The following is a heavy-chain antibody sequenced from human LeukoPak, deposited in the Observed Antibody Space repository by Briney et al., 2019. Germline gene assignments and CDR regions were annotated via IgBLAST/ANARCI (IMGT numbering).Heavy chain of an antibody. J-gene: IGHJ4*02. D-gene: IGHD3-10*01. CDR2: MYHSGST. CDR3: ASWPRIWFGELPFDY. V-gene: IGHV4-38-2*02. Sequence: SETLSLTCTVSHYSISSGYYWGWIRQSPGKGLEWIGSMYHSGSTYYTPSLKSRVTISVDASKNQFSLKLSSVTAADTAVYYCASWPRIWFGELPFDYWSQGTLVTVSS. CDR1: HYSISSGYY.